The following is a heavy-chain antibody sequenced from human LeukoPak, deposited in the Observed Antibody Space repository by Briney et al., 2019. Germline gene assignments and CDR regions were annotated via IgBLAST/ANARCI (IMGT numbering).Heavy chain of an antibody. Sequence: SETLSLTCSVSGGSISSHYWSWIRQPPGKGLEWIGYIYSSETTEYKPSLKSRVTISADTSKNQFSLKLASVTAADTAIYYCARRNDFDIWGQGTMVTVSS. CDR1: GGSISSHY. CDR3: ARRNDFDI. J-gene: IGHJ3*02. CDR2: IYSSETT. V-gene: IGHV4-4*08.